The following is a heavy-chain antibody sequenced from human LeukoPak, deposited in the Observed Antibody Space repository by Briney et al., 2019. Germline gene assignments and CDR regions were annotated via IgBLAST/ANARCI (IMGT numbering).Heavy chain of an antibody. CDR1: GFTFNTYG. D-gene: IGHD3-3*01. V-gene: IGHV3-30*02. CDR3: AKEAHYDFWSGYFS. Sequence: GGSLTLSCAASGFTFNTYGMYWVRQAPGKGLEWVTFIRYDGRNKNYADSVKGRFTISRENSKNTLYLQMNSLRAEDTAVYYCAKEAHYDFWSGYFSWGQGTLVTVSS. CDR2: IRYDGRNK. J-gene: IGHJ4*02.